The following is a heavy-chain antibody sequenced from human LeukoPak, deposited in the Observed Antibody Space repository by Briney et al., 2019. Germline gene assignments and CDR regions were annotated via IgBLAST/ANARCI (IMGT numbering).Heavy chain of an antibody. Sequence: GGSLRLSCAGSGFTFSSYAMGWVRQAPGKGLEWVSGISGSGGTTYYADSVKGRFTISRDNSKNTLYLQMNSLRAEDTAVYYCARDGNYCTSTSCYYAFWGQGTLVTVSS. CDR3: ARDGNYCTSTSCYYAF. D-gene: IGHD2-2*01. CDR2: ISGSGGTT. CDR1: GFTFSSYA. J-gene: IGHJ4*02. V-gene: IGHV3-23*01.